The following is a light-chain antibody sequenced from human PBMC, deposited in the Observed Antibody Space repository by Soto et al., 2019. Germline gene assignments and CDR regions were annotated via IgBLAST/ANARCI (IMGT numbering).Light chain of an antibody. V-gene: IGLV2-14*01. Sequence: QSALTQPDSVSGSPGQSITISCTGTSSDVGRYNYVSWYQQHPGKAPKLMIYEVTNRPSWVSNRFSGSKSGNTASLTITGLQSDDEADYYCSPFGGTGVFGTGTKVTVL. J-gene: IGLJ1*01. CDR1: SSDVGRYNY. CDR2: EVT. CDR3: SPFGGTGV.